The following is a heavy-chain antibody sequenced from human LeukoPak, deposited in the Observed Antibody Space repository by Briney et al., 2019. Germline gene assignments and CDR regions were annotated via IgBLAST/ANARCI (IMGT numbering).Heavy chain of an antibody. CDR2: IYYSGST. CDR1: GGSISSSSYY. D-gene: IGHD3-10*01. V-gene: IGHV4-39*01. J-gene: IGHJ6*03. Sequence: PSETLSLTCTVSGGSISSSSYYWGWIRQPPGKGLEWIGSIYYSGSTYYNPSLKSRVTISVDTSKNQFSLKLSSVTAADTAVYYCARHSTEDGADPYYYYYMDVWGKGTTVTVSS. CDR3: ARHSTEDGADPYYYYYMDV.